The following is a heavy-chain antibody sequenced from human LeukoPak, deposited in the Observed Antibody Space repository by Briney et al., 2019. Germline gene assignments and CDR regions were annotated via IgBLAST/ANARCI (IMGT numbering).Heavy chain of an antibody. CDR2: ISGSGGST. V-gene: IGHV3-23*01. J-gene: IGHJ3*02. Sequence: GRSLRLSCAASGFTFSSYAMSWVRQAPGKGLEWVSAISGSGGSTYYADSVKGRFTISRDNSKNTLYLQMNSLRAEDTAVYYCAKVCGMATIFNAFDIWGQGTMVTVSS. CDR1: GFTFSSYA. D-gene: IGHD5-24*01. CDR3: AKVCGMATIFNAFDI.